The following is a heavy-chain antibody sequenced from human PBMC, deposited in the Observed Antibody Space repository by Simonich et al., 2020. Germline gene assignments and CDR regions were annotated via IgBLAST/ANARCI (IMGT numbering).Heavy chain of an antibody. CDR3: ARWTATGYYFDY. Sequence: ELQLVESGGGLIQPGGSLRLSCAAIGFTVSSNYRGGVRQAPGKRRGWVPVIYSGGSTYYADSVKGRSTIARDNSKNTLYLQINSLRAEDTAVYYCARWTATGYYFDYWGQGTLVTVSS. D-gene: IGHD1-1*01. CDR2: IYSGGST. CDR1: GFTVSSNY. V-gene: IGHV3-53*01. J-gene: IGHJ4*02.